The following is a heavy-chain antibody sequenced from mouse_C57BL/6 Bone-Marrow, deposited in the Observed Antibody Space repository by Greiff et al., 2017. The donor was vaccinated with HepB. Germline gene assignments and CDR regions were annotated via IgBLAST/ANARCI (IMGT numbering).Heavy chain of an antibody. CDR1: GYTFTSYW. CDR3: ARSDRYYYGSRGYYFGC. D-gene: IGHD1-1*01. CDR2: IDPSDSYT. J-gene: IGHJ2*01. Sequence: QVQLQQPGAELVMPGASVKLSCKASGYTFTSYWMHWVKQRPGQGLEWIGEIDPSDSYTNYNQKFKGKSTLTVDKSSSTAYMQLSSLTSEDSAVYYCARSDRYYYGSRGYYFGCWGQGTTLTVSS. V-gene: IGHV1-69*01.